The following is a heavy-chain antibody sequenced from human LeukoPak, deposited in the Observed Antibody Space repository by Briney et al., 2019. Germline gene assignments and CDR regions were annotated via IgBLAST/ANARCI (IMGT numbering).Heavy chain of an antibody. J-gene: IGHJ4*02. CDR3: ARVASSGTYGDY. D-gene: IGHD1-26*01. CDR2: ISSSSSYI. V-gene: IGHV3-21*01. Sequence: GGSLRLSCAASGFTFSDYTMNWVRQAPGKGLEWVSSISSSSSYIYYADSVKGRFTISRDNAKNSLYLQLNSLRAEDTAVYYCARVASSGTYGDYWGQGTLVTVSS. CDR1: GFTFSDYT.